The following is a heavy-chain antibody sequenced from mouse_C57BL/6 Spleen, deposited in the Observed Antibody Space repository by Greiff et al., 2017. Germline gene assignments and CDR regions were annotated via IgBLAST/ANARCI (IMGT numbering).Heavy chain of an antibody. Sequence: QVQLQPPVAALVRPGSSVKLSCKASGYTFTSYWMHWVKQRPIQGLEWIGNIDPSDSETHYNQKFKDKATLTVDKSSSTAYMQLSSLTSEDSAVYYCARTDHYSNQGYFDYWGQGTTLTVSS. V-gene: IGHV1-52*01. D-gene: IGHD2-5*01. CDR2: IDPSDSET. CDR3: ARTDHYSNQGYFDY. J-gene: IGHJ2*01. CDR1: GYTFTSYW.